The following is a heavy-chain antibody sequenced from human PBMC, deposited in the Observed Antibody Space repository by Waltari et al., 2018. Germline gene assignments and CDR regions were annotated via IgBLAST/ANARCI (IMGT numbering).Heavy chain of an antibody. J-gene: IGHJ4*02. CDR2: IYYSGST. V-gene: IGHV4-59*01. CDR3: ARDHGCSGGSCYCGSVY. Sequence: QVQLQESGPGLVKPSETLSLTCTVSGGSISSYYWSWIRQPPGKGLEWIGHIYYSGSTNYNPSLKSRVTISVDTSKNQFSLKLSSVTAADTAVYYCARDHGCSGGSCYCGSVYWGQGTLVTVSS. CDR1: GGSISSYY. D-gene: IGHD2-15*01.